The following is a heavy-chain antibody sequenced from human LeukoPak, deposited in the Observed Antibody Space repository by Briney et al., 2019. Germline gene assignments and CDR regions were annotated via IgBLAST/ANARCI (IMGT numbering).Heavy chain of an antibody. CDR2: FDPEDGET. D-gene: IGHD3-3*01. CDR3: ARGPKTRSVLRFLEWSGHNYYYYMDV. J-gene: IGHJ6*03. V-gene: IGHV1-24*01. Sequence: ASVKVSCKVSGYTLTELSMHWVRQAPGKGLEWMGGFDPEDGETIYAQKFQGRVTMTEDTSTDTAYMELSSLRSEDTAVYYCARGPKTRSVLRFLEWSGHNYYYYMDVWGKGTTVTVSS. CDR1: GYTLTELS.